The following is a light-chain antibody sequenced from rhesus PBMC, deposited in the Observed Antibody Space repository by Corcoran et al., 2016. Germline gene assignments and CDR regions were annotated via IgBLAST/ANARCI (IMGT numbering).Light chain of an antibody. V-gene: IGKV1-69*01. CDR3: QQHGNSPWT. J-gene: IGKJ1*01. Sequence: DIQMTQSPSSLSASVGDRVTITCRASQGISKWLAWYQQKPGKAPKHLIYRASNLETGVPSRFSGSGSGTDFTLTINSLQPEDIATYYCQQHGNSPWTFGPGTKVEIK. CDR1: QGISKW. CDR2: RAS.